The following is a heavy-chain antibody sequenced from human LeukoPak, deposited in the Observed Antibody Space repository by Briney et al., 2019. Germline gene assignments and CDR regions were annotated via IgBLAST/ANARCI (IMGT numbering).Heavy chain of an antibody. CDR3: AREMWIQSGGDYFDY. D-gene: IGHD5-18*01. V-gene: IGHV3-74*01. J-gene: IGHJ4*02. Sequence: GGSLRLSCVASAFTFNNYWMHWVRQAPGKGLVWVSRINSDGSGTNYADSVKGRFTISRDNAKNTLYLQMNSLRAEDTAVYYCAREMWIQSGGDYFDYWGQGTLVTVSS. CDR2: INSDGSGT. CDR1: AFTFNNYW.